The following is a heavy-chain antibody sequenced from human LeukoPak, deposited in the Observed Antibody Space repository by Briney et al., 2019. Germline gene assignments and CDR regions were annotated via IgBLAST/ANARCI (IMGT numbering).Heavy chain of an antibody. CDR3: ARERGRGRDSPWFDY. CDR1: GFTVSDDF. V-gene: IGHV3-53*01. J-gene: IGHJ4*02. Sequence: GESLRLSCAASGFTVSDDFMSWVRQAPGKGLEWVSVIYSDGSTYYADSVKGRFTISRDNSKNTLYLQMYGLRAEDTAVYYCARERGRGRDSPWFDYWGQGTLVTVSS. D-gene: IGHD3-16*01. CDR2: IYSDGST.